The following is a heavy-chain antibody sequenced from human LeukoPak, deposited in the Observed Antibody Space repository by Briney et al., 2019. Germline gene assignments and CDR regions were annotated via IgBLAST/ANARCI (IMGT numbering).Heavy chain of an antibody. CDR3: ARDGYSSGWSRWVDY. D-gene: IGHD6-19*01. CDR2: ISYDGSNK. Sequence: GGSLRLSCAASGFTFSSYGMHWVRQAPGKGLEWVAVISYDGSNKYYADSVKGRFTISRDNSKNTLYLQMNSLRAEDTAVYYCARDGYSSGWSRWVDYWGQGTLVTVSS. J-gene: IGHJ4*02. V-gene: IGHV3-30*19. CDR1: GFTFSSYG.